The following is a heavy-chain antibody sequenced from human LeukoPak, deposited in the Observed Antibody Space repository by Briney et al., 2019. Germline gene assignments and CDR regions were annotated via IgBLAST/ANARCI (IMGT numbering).Heavy chain of an antibody. CDR1: GGSLSSYY. J-gene: IGHJ4*02. Sequence: SETLSLTCTVSGGSLSSYYWSWIRQPPGKGLEWIGYIYYSGSTNYNPSLKSRVTISVDTSKNQFSLKLSSVTAADTAVYYCARMQHTMVRGVIITPLDYWGQGTLVTVSS. CDR2: IYYSGST. V-gene: IGHV4-59*01. D-gene: IGHD3-10*01. CDR3: ARMQHTMVRGVIITPLDY.